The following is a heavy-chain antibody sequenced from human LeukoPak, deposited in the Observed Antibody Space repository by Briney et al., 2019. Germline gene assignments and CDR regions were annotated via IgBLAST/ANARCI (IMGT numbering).Heavy chain of an antibody. CDR3: ARGGSGSYVVDP. CDR1: GGSISSTNW. Sequence: SETLSLTCAVSGGSISSTNWWSWVRQPPGKGLEWIGETYHSGSTNYNPSLKSRVTISVDKSKNEFFLKLTSVTAADTAAYFCARGGSGSYVVDPWGQGTLVTVSS. CDR2: TYHSGST. V-gene: IGHV4-4*02. J-gene: IGHJ5*02. D-gene: IGHD3-10*01.